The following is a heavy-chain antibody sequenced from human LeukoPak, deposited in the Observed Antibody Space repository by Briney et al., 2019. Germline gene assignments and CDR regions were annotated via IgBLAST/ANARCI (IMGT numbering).Heavy chain of an antibody. Sequence: PGESLKISCKGSGYSFTSYWIGWVRQMPGKGLEWMGIIYPGDSDTRYSPSFQGQVTISADKSISTAYLQWSSLKASDTAMYYCARGYYDILTGYCGLGWFDPWGQGTLVTVSS. CDR3: ARGYYDILTGYCGLGWFDP. D-gene: IGHD3-9*01. CDR2: IYPGDSDT. V-gene: IGHV5-51*01. J-gene: IGHJ5*02. CDR1: GYSFTSYW.